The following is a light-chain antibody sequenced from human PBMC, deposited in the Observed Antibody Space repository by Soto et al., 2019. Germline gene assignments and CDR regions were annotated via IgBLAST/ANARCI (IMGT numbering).Light chain of an antibody. V-gene: IGLV2-14*01. J-gene: IGLJ1*01. CDR2: DVS. CDR1: SSDVGGYNY. CDR3: RSYTSSGTYV. Sequence: QSALTQPASVSGSPGQSIAISCTGTSSDVGGYNYVSWYQQHPGTAPKLMIYDVSNRPAGVSNRFSGYKSGNTASLTISGLKAEDEADYYCRSYTSSGTYVFGTGTKVTVL.